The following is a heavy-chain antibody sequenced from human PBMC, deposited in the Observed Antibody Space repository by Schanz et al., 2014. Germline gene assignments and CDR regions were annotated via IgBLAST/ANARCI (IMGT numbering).Heavy chain of an antibody. CDR3: VKDLQRELLRDDHYYGMDV. V-gene: IGHV3-NL1*01. CDR1: GFTFSSYG. Sequence: QVQLVESGGGVVQPGRSLRLSCATSGFTFSSYGMHWVRQAPGKGLEWVAVIYSGGSTYYADSVKGRFTISRDNSKNTLYLQMNSLRAEDTAVYYCVKDLQRELLRDDHYYGMDVWGQGTSVTVSS. J-gene: IGHJ6*02. D-gene: IGHD1-26*01. CDR2: IYSGGST.